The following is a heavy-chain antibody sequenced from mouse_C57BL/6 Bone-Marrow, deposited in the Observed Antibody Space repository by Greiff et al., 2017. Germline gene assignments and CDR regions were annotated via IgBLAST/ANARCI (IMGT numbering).Heavy chain of an antibody. Sequence: EVMLVESGEGLVKPGGSLKLSCAASGFTFSSYAMSWVRQTPEKRLEWVAYISSGGDYLYYADTVKGRFTISRDNARNTLYLQMSSLKSEDTAMYYCTRGRGITAFYYYAIDYWGQGTSVTVSS. CDR2: ISSGGDYL. V-gene: IGHV5-9-1*02. D-gene: IGHD2-4*01. CDR3: TRGRGITAFYYYAIDY. CDR1: GFTFSSYA. J-gene: IGHJ4*01.